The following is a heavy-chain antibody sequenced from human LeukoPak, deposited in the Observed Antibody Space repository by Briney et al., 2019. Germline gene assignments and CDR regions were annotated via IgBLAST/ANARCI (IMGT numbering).Heavy chain of an antibody. CDR1: GFTFRNYA. V-gene: IGHV3-23*01. CDR3: AKRVCTDTSCHDLASFYHYYYYMDV. CDR2: ISSSGGST. Sequence: GGSLRLSCEASGFTFRNYAMTWVRQAPGKRLEWVSGISSSGGSTNYADSVKGRFTISRDNSKNTLYLKMSRLRAEDTAVYYCAKRVCTDTSCHDLASFYHYYYYMDVWGKGTTVTVSS. J-gene: IGHJ6*03. D-gene: IGHD2-2*01.